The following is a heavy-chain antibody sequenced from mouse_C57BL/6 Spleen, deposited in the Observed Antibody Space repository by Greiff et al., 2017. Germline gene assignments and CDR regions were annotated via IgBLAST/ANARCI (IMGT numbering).Heavy chain of an antibody. CDR3: ARSYYGSSTAPFGY. J-gene: IGHJ2*01. CDR2: IDPSDSYT. V-gene: IGHV1-50*01. CDR1: GYTFTSYW. D-gene: IGHD1-1*01. Sequence: QVQLQQPGAELVKPGASVKLSCKASGYTFTSYWMQWVKQRPGQGLEWIGEIDPSDSYTNYNQKFKGKATLTVDTSSSTAYMQRSSLTSEDSAVYYCARSYYGSSTAPFGYWGQGTTLTVSS.